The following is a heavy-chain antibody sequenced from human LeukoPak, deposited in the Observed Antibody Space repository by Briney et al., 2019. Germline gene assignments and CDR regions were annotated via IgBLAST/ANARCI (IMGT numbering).Heavy chain of an antibody. D-gene: IGHD4-17*01. J-gene: IGHJ4*02. CDR2: IYYSGST. Sequence: SETLSLTCAVYGGSFSGYYWSWIRQPPGKGLEWIGSIYYSGSTYYNPSLKSRVTISVDTSKNQFSLKLSSVTAADTAVYYCARQGYGDANIDYWGQGTLVTVSS. CDR3: ARQGYGDANIDY. V-gene: IGHV4-34*01. CDR1: GGSFSGYY.